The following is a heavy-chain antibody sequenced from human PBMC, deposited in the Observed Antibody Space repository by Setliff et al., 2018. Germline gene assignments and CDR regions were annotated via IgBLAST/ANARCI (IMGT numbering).Heavy chain of an antibody. Sequence: ASVKVSCKASGYTFTSYYMHWVRQAPGQGLEWMGIINPSGGSTSYAQKFQGRVTMTRNTSISTAYMELSSLRSEDTAVYYCARDMEGSAQHYYYGMDVWGQGTTVTVSS. CDR2: INPSGGST. CDR3: ARDMEGSAQHYYYGMDV. V-gene: IGHV1-46*01. D-gene: IGHD6-6*01. J-gene: IGHJ6*02. CDR1: GYTFTSYY.